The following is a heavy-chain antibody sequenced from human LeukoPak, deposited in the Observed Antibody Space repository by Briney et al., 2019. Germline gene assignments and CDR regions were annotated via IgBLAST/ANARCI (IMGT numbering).Heavy chain of an antibody. CDR2: ISSSGTTI. Sequence: GGSLRLSCAVSGFTFSSYEMNWVRQAPGKGLEWVSYISSSGTTIYYADSVKGRFTISRDSAKNSLYLQMNSLRAEDTAVYYCARDGGYSYGQFDYWGQGTLVTVSS. V-gene: IGHV3-48*03. CDR1: GFTFSSYE. J-gene: IGHJ4*02. D-gene: IGHD5-18*01. CDR3: ARDGGYSYGQFDY.